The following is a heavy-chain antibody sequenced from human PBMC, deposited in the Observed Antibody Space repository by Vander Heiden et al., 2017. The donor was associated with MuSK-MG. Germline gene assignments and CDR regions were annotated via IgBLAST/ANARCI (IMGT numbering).Heavy chain of an antibody. Sequence: EVQLVESGGGLVQPGESLRLSCAASGFTFRDHYMDWVRQAPGKGLEWVGRSRNKVNSYTTEYAASVKGRFTILRDGSKNSLYLQMSSLKTEDTAVYYCVRDRGGSYQGLFHYWGQGTLVTVSS. CDR2: SRNKVNSYTT. CDR1: GFTFRDHY. V-gene: IGHV3-72*01. D-gene: IGHD1-26*01. CDR3: VRDRGGSYQGLFHY. J-gene: IGHJ4*02.